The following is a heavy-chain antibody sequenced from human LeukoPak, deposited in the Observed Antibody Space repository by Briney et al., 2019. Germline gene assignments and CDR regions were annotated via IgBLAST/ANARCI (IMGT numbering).Heavy chain of an antibody. J-gene: IGHJ2*01. CDR1: GFTFRNFC. CDR3: ARELVSSGTGYFDF. CDR2: MSVSRTWT. V-gene: IGHV3-23*05. Sequence: GGSLRLSCEASGFTFRNFCMSWVHQASVKQPQGVSGMSVSRTWTYYAASVKVRFNVSSDNSQNTLQLQMNSLHAHVTADYYCARELVSSGTGYFDFWGRGTLVTVSS. D-gene: IGHD3-10*01.